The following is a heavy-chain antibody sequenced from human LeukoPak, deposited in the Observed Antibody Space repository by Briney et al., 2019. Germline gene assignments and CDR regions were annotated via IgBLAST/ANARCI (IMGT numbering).Heavy chain of an antibody. CDR1: GFTFDDYA. J-gene: IGHJ4*02. V-gene: IGHV3-9*01. Sequence: PGGSLRLSCAASGFTFDDYAMHWVRQAPGKGLEWFSGISWNSGSIGYADSVKGRFTISRDNAKNSLYLQMNSLRAEDTALYYCAKDKEYNWNTGYYFDYWGQGTLVTVSS. CDR3: AKDKEYNWNTGYYFDY. CDR2: ISWNSGSI. D-gene: IGHD1/OR15-1a*01.